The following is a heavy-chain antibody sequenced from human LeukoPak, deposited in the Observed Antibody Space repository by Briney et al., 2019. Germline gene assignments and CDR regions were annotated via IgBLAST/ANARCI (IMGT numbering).Heavy chain of an antibody. CDR3: ARGHSESSLSFFDF. D-gene: IGHD1-26*01. Sequence: ASVKVPCKASGYTFTTYGFNWVRQAPGQGLGWMGWISAYNGDTQYAQKLQGRVTMTTDTSTRTAYLELRSLSSDDTAVYYCARGHSESSLSFFDFWGQGTLVTVSS. CDR1: GYTFTTYG. V-gene: IGHV1-18*01. CDR2: ISAYNGDT. J-gene: IGHJ4*02.